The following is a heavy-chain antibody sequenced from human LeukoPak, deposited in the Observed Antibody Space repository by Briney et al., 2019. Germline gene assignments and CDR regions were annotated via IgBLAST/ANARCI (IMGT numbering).Heavy chain of an antibody. D-gene: IGHD5-18*01. CDR2: IKQDGSEK. J-gene: IGHJ4*02. CDR1: GFTFSSYW. CDR3: ARDITRGLGYSYSKSGNYFDY. V-gene: IGHV3-7*01. Sequence: PGGSLRLSCAACGFTFSSYWMSWVRQAPGKGLEWVANIKQDGSEKYYVDSVKGRFTISRDNAKNSLYLQMNSLRAEDTAVYSCARDITRGLGYSYSKSGNYFDYWGQGTLVTVSS.